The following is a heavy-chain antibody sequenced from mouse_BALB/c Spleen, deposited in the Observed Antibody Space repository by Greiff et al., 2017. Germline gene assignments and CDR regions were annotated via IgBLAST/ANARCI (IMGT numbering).Heavy chain of an antibody. J-gene: IGHJ2*01. CDR1: GFNIKDTY. V-gene: IGHV14-3*02. Sequence: EVQLQQSGAELVKPGASVKLSCTASGFNIKDTYMHWVKQRPEQGLEWIGRIDPANGNTKYDPKFQGKATITADTSSNTAYLQLSSLTSEDTAVYYCALTSQFDYWGQGTTRTVSS. D-gene: IGHD4-1*01. CDR3: ALTSQFDY. CDR2: IDPANGNT.